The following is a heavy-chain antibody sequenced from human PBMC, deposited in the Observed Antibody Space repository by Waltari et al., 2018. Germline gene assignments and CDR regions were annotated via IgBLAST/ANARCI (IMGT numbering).Heavy chain of an antibody. CDR3: ARDRSGYASPYYFDY. CDR2: IIPIFGTE. V-gene: IGHV1-69*13. J-gene: IGHJ4*02. D-gene: IGHD5-12*01. CDR1: GGTFSSYA. Sequence: QVQLVQSGAEVKKPGSSVKVSCKASGGTFSSYAISWVRQAPGQGLEWMGGIIPIFGTENYEQRCQGRVTITADETAGTAYMELSSLRSEDTAVYYCARDRSGYASPYYFDYWGQGTLVTVSS.